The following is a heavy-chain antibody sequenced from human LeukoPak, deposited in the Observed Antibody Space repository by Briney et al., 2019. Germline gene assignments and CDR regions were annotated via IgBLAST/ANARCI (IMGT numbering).Heavy chain of an antibody. V-gene: IGHV4-61*08. Sequence: PSETLSLTCTVSGGSISSGDYYWSWIRQPPGKGLEWIGYIYYSGSTNYNPSLKSRVTISVDTSKNQFSLKLSSVTAADTAVYYCARDKGIVGALGAFDIWGQGTMVTVSS. CDR1: GGSISSGDYY. CDR2: IYYSGST. D-gene: IGHD1-26*01. CDR3: ARDKGIVGALGAFDI. J-gene: IGHJ3*02.